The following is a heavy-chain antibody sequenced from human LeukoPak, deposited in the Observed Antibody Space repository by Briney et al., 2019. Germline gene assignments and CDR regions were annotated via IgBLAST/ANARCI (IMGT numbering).Heavy chain of an antibody. CDR2: IIPIFGTA. Sequence: GASVTVSCKASGGTFSSYAISWVRQAPGQGLEWMGGIIPIFGTANYAQKFQGRVTITADKSRSTAYMELSSLRSEDTAVYYCARDGGAAAVLGYWGQGTLVTVSS. V-gene: IGHV1-69*06. J-gene: IGHJ4*02. CDR3: ARDGGAAAVLGY. CDR1: GGTFSSYA. D-gene: IGHD6-13*01.